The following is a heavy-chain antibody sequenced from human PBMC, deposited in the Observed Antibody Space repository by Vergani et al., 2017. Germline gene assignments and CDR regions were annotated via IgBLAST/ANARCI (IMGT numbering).Heavy chain of an antibody. V-gene: IGHV3-33*01. CDR2: TWYDGNNK. CDR3: ARDLRLLYNRFDP. CDR1: GFTFNPYG. J-gene: IGHJ5*02. D-gene: IGHD1-14*01. Sequence: QVQLVESGGGVVQPGRSLRLSCAASGFTFNPYGLHWVRQAPGKGLEWVAVTWYDGNNKQYADSVKGRFTISRDNSKSTMYLQMNSLGDEDTGVYYCARDLRLLYNRFDPWGQGTLVTVSS.